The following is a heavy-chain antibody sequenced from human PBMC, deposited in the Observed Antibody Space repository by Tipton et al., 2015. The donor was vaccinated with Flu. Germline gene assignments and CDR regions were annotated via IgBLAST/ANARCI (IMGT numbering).Heavy chain of an antibody. D-gene: IGHD3-16*01. CDR3: ARDQDHIWGTFDY. CDR1: GFIFSNYS. V-gene: IGHV3-21*01. Sequence: SLRLSCAASGFIFSNYSMTWVRQAPGKGLEWISSITGSATYMFDADSVKGRFTISRDNAKNSLFLQMSSLRAEDTAVYYCARDQDHIWGTFDYWGQGILGTVSS. CDR2: ITGSATYM. J-gene: IGHJ4*02.